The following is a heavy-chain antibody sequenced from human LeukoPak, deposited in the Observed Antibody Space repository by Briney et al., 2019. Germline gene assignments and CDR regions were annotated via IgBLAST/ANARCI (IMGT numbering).Heavy chain of an antibody. D-gene: IGHD6-19*01. V-gene: IGHV4-39*01. CDR2: IYYSGST. J-gene: IGHJ4*02. Sequence: SSETLSLTCTVSGGSIRSSSYYWGWIRQPPGNGLEWIGSIYYSGSTYYNASLKSRGTISVDTSKNQFSLKLNSVTAADTAVYFCARQVVAVAGTGYFDYWGQGTLVTVSS. CDR1: GGSIRSSSYY. CDR3: ARQVVAVAGTGYFDY.